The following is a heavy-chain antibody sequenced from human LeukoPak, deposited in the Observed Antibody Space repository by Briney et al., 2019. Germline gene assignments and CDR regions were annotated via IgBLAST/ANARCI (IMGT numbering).Heavy chain of an antibody. J-gene: IGHJ6*03. CDR3: ARGSVDFWSGYYAGTPYYYMDV. V-gene: IGHV4-59*01. CDR1: GGSISSYY. CDR2: IYYSGST. Sequence: SETLSLTCTVSGGSISSYYWSWIRQPPGKGLEWIGYIYYSGSTNYNPSLKSRVTISVDTSKNQFSLKLSSVTAADTAVYYCARGSVDFWSGYYAGTPYYYMDVWGKGTTVTVSS. D-gene: IGHD3-3*01.